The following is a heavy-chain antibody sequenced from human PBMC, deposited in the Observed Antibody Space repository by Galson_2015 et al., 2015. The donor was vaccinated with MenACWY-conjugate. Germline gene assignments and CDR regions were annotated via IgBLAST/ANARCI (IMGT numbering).Heavy chain of an antibody. Sequence: CAIPGDSVSSHTATWNWIRQSPSRGLEWLGRTYYRSKWYNDYAVSVQSRITINPDTSKNQFSLHLSSVTPEDTAVYYCASGFHLWGQGTMVTVSS. V-gene: IGHV6-1*01. CDR2: TYYRSKWYN. CDR3: ASGFHL. CDR1: GDSVSSHTAT. J-gene: IGHJ3*01.